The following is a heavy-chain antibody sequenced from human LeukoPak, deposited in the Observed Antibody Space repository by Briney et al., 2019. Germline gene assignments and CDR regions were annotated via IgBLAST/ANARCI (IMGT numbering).Heavy chain of an antibody. D-gene: IGHD3-22*01. CDR2: INPNSGGT. J-gene: IGHJ4*02. V-gene: IGHV1-2*02. CDR1: GYTFTGYY. Sequence: ASVKVSCRASGYTFTGYYINWVRQAPGQGLEWMGWINPNSGGTKYAQKFQGRVTMTRDTSINTAYMELSSLRSDDTAVYFCVRKEDDSRPSPFDSWGQGTLVTVSS. CDR3: VRKEDDSRPSPFDS.